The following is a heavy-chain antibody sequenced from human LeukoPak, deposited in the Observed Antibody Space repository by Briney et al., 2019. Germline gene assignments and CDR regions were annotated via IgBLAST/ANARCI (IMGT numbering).Heavy chain of an antibody. Sequence: GASLRLSCAASGFSFSSAWMTWVRQPPGKGLEWVGRIKSKTDGGTVDYAAPVKGRFTISRDDSISTQYLQVHSLKTEDTAMYYCIVSTYYSSGSYNLDSWGEGTLVTVSS. D-gene: IGHD3-10*01. J-gene: IGHJ4*02. CDR3: IVSTYYSSGSYNLDS. CDR2: IKSKTDGGTV. CDR1: GFSFSSAW. V-gene: IGHV3-15*01.